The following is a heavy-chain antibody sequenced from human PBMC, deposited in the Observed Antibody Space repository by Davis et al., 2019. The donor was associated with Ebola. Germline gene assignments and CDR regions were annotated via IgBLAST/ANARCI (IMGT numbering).Heavy chain of an antibody. Sequence: SVKVSCKASGYTFTSYGISWVRQAPGQGLEWMGGIIPIFGTANYAQKFQGRVTITADESTSTAYMELSSLRSEDTAVYYCARGGDLTTVVRTWGQGTLVTVSS. D-gene: IGHD4-23*01. V-gene: IGHV1-69*13. CDR2: IIPIFGTA. CDR1: GYTFTSYG. CDR3: ARGGDLTTVVRT. J-gene: IGHJ5*02.